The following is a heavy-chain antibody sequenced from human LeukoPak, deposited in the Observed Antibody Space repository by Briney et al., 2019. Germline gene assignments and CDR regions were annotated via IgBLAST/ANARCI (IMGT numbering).Heavy chain of an antibody. D-gene: IGHD1-1*01. CDR3: VKITSVTGGDC. Sequence: PGGSLRLACSASGFTFSAYAMYWVRQAPGKGLEYVSGISNNGGSSFYADSVKGRFTISRDNSKNTLYLQMSSLRAEDTAVYYCVKITSVTGGDCWGQGTRLIVPS. J-gene: IGHJ4*02. V-gene: IGHV3-64D*09. CDR1: GFTFSAYA. CDR2: ISNNGGSS.